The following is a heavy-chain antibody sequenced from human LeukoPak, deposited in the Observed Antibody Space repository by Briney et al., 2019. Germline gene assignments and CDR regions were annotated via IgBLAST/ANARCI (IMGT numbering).Heavy chain of an antibody. D-gene: IGHD3-22*01. V-gene: IGHV3-9*01. CDR2: ISWNGGSI. J-gene: IGHJ3*02. CDR3: AKDRDSSGDDAFDI. CDR1: GFTFDDYA. Sequence: PGGSLRLSCAASGFTFDDYAMHWVRHAPGKGLEWVSGISWNGGSIGYADSVKGRFTISRGNAKNSLYPQMNSLRAEDTALYYCAKDRDSSGDDAFDIWGQGTMVTVSS.